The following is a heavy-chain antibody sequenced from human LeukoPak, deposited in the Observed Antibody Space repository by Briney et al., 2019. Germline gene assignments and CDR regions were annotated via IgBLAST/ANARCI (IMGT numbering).Heavy chain of an antibody. Sequence: MASETLSLTCTVSGGSISSYYWSWIRQPPGKGLEWIGYIYYSGSTNYNPSLKSRVTISVDTSENQFSLKLSSVTAADTAVYYCARFPKHIVVVTAGDYYYGMDVWGQGTTVTVSS. CDR3: ARFPKHIVVVTAGDYYYGMDV. D-gene: IGHD2-21*02. V-gene: IGHV4-59*01. CDR1: GGSISSYY. CDR2: IYYSGST. J-gene: IGHJ6*02.